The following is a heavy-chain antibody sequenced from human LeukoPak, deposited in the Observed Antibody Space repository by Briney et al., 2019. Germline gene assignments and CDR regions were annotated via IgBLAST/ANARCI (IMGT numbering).Heavy chain of an antibody. CDR3: TTDPSEQQLSRTDY. V-gene: IGHV3-15*01. CDR2: IKSKTDGGTT. J-gene: IGHJ4*02. Sequence: GGFLRLSCAASGFTFSNAWMSWVRQAPGKGLEWVGRIKSKTDGGTTDYAAPVKGRFTISRDDSKNTLYLQMNSLKTEDTAVYYCTTDPSEQQLSRTDYRGQGTLVTVSS. D-gene: IGHD6-13*01. CDR1: GFTFSNAW.